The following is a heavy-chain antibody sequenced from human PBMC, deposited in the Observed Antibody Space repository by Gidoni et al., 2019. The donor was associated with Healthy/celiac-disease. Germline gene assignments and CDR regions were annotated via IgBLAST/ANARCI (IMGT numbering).Heavy chain of an antibody. D-gene: IGHD3-10*01. CDR2: FDPEDGET. V-gene: IGHV1-24*01. CDR1: GYTLTEFS. CDR3: ATAGITMVRGVINGLDY. Sequence: QVQLVQSGAEVKKPGAPVKGSCKVSGYTLTEFSMHWVRQAPGKGLEWMGGFDPEDGETIYAQKFQGRVTMTEDTSTDTAYMELSSLRSEDTAVYYCATAGITMVRGVINGLDYWGQGTLVTVSS. J-gene: IGHJ4*02.